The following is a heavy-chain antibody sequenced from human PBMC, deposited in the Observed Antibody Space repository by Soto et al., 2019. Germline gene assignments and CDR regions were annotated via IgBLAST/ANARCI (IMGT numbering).Heavy chain of an antibody. D-gene: IGHD3-3*01. CDR3: AKELLTDSDFWSGYPSDYYYGMDV. V-gene: IGHV3-23*01. J-gene: IGHJ6*02. Sequence: EVQLLESGGGLVQPGGSLRLSCAASGFTFSSYAMSWVRQAPGKGLEWVSAISGSGGSTYYADSVKGRFTISRDNSKNTLYLQINSLRAEDTAVYYCAKELLTDSDFWSGYPSDYYYGMDVWGQGTTVTVSS. CDR1: GFTFSSYA. CDR2: ISGSGGST.